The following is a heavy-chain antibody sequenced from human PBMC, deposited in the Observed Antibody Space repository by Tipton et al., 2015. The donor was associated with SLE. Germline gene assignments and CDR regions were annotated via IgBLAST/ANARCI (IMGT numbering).Heavy chain of an antibody. CDR2: ISDGGGT. J-gene: IGHJ4*02. CDR3: ARVHSAGDYDSSGFSN. CDR1: GGSISSDH. V-gene: IGHV4-59*01. Sequence: TLSLTCSVSGGSISSDHWIWIRQPPGKGLEWLGYISDGGGTNYNPSLKSRLTISVDTSKSQFSLKMTSVTAADTAVYYCARVHSAGDYDSSGFSNWGQGSLFTVSS. D-gene: IGHD3-22*01.